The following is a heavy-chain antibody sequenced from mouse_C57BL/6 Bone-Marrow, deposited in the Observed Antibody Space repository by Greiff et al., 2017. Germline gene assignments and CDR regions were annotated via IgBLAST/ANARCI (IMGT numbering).Heavy chain of an antibody. Sequence: VQLQQPGAELVKPGASVKLSCKASGYTFTSYWMHWVKQRPGQGLEWIGMIHPNSGSTNYNEKFKSKATLTVDKSSSTDYMQLSSLTSEDSAVYYGACLLLQGMDYWGQGTSVTVSS. CDR2: IHPNSGST. D-gene: IGHD1-1*01. CDR3: ACLLLQGMDY. J-gene: IGHJ4*01. V-gene: IGHV1-64*01. CDR1: GYTFTSYW.